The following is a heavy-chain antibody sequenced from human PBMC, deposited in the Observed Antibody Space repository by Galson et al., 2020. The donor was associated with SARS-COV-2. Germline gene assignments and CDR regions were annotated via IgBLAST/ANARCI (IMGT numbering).Heavy chain of an antibody. D-gene: IGHD2-21*02. Sequence: GGSLRLSCAASGFTVSSNYMSWVRQAPGKGLEWVSVIYSGGSTYYADSVKGRFTISRDNSKNTLYLQMNSLRAEDTAVYYCARSACGGDCYANEYFQHWGQGTLVTVSS. V-gene: IGHV3-53*01. CDR1: GFTVSSNY. CDR3: ARSACGGDCYANEYFQH. CDR2: IYSGGST. J-gene: IGHJ1*01.